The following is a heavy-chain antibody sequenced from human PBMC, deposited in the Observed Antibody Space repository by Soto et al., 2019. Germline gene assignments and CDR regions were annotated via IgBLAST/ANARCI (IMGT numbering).Heavy chain of an antibody. V-gene: IGHV3-23*01. CDR2: ITGSGGST. CDR3: AKSGITYYDILTGSHPQLDY. J-gene: IGHJ4*02. Sequence: GGSLSLSCVASGFTFRSFSMSLVRQAPGKGLEWVSGITGSGGSTYSADSVKGRFTISRDNSKNTLYLQMNSLRAEDTAVYYCAKSGITYYDILTGSHPQLDYWGQGTLVTVSS. CDR1: GFTFRSFS. D-gene: IGHD3-9*01.